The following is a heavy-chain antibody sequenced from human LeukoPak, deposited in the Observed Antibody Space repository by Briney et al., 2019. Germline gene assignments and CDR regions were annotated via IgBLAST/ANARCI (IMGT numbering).Heavy chain of an antibody. CDR1: GYTFTTYG. Sequence: ASVKASCKASGYTFTTYGISWVRQAPGQGLEWMGWISAYNGNTNYAQKLQGRVTMTTDTSTSTAHMELRGLRSDDTAVYYCARTAPGTSLGGYYYYMDVWGTGTTVTVSS. CDR3: ARTAPGTSLGGYYYYMDV. V-gene: IGHV1-18*01. CDR2: ISAYNGNT. J-gene: IGHJ6*03. D-gene: IGHD1/OR15-1a*01.